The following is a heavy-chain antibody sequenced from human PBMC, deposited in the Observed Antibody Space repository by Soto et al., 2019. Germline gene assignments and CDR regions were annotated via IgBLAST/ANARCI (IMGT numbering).Heavy chain of an antibody. Sequence: SETLSLTCTVSGGSISSSSYYWGWIRQPPGKGLEWIGSIYYSGSTYYNPSLKSRVTISVDTSKNQFSLKLSSVTAADTAVYYCARLCGSQNYYYYGMDVWGQGTTVTVSS. J-gene: IGHJ6*02. CDR1: GGSISSSSYY. CDR2: IYYSGST. CDR3: ARLCGSQNYYYYGMDV. V-gene: IGHV4-39*01. D-gene: IGHD1-26*01.